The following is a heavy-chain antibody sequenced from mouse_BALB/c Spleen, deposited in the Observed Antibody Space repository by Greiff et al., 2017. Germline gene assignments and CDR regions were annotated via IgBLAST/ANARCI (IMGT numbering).Heavy chain of an antibody. Sequence: EVKLVESGGGLVQPGGSLKLSCAASGFTFSSYTMSWVRQTPEKRLEWVAYISNGGGSTYYPDTVKGRFTISRDNAKNTLYLQMSSLKSEDTAMYYCARKSTMMTTRDWYFDVWGAGTTVTVSS. V-gene: IGHV5-12-2*01. CDR2: ISNGGGST. J-gene: IGHJ1*01. CDR3: ARKSTMMTTRDWYFDV. D-gene: IGHD2-4*01. CDR1: GFTFSSYT.